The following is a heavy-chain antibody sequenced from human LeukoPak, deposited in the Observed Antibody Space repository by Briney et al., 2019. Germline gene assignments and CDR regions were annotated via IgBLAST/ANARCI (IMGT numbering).Heavy chain of an antibody. CDR3: AKGVYGLKQYYFDY. J-gene: IGHJ4*02. CDR2: IYTSGST. CDR1: GGSISSGSYY. Sequence: PSETLSLTCTVSGGSISSGSYYWRWIRQPAGKGLEWIGRIYTSGSTNYNPSLKSRVTISVDTSKNQFSLKLSSVTAADTAVYYCAKGVYGLKQYYFDYWGQGTLVTVSS. D-gene: IGHD1/OR15-1a*01. V-gene: IGHV4-61*02.